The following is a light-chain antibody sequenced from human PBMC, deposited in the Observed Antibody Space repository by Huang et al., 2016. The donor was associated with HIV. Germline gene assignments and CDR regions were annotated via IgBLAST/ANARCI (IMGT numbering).Light chain of an antibody. J-gene: IGKJ4*01. CDR2: DTS. CDR1: QSVSSY. CDR3: QERSNWPELT. Sequence: EIVLTQSPATLSLAPGERATLSCRASQSVSSYLAWYQQKPGQPPRLLIYDTSNRATDTPARFSGSGSGTDFTLTITSLEPDDFAVYYCQERSNWPELTFGGGTKVEIK. V-gene: IGKV3-11*01.